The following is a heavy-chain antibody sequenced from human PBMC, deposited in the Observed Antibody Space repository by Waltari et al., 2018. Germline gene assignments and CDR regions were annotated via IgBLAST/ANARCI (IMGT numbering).Heavy chain of an antibody. CDR3: ARSSTTVTTFG. V-gene: IGHV3-21*01. CDR1: GSTFSTYS. D-gene: IGHD4-17*01. CDR2: ISSSSLYM. J-gene: IGHJ4*02. Sequence: EVQLVASGGGVVKAGWSLRLSCAAFGSTFSTYSMNWVRQAPGKGLEWVSSISSSSLYMSYADSVKGRVTISRDNAKNSLYLQMNSLRVEDTAVYYCARSSTTVTTFGWGQGTLVTVSS.